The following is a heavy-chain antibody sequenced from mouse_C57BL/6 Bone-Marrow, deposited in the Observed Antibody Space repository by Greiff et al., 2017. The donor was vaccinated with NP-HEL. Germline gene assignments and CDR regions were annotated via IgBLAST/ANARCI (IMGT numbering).Heavy chain of an antibody. D-gene: IGHD1-1*01. V-gene: IGHV1-69*01. CDR2: IDPSDSYT. CDR1: GYTFTSYW. Sequence: QVQLQQPGAELVMPGASVKLSCKASGYTFTSYWMPWVKQRPGQGLEWIGEIDPSDSYTNYNQKFKGKSTMTVDKSSSTAYMQLSSLTSEDSAVYYCATPPITTVVATPDWYFDVWCTGTTVTVSS. CDR3: ATPPITTVVATPDWYFDV. J-gene: IGHJ1*03.